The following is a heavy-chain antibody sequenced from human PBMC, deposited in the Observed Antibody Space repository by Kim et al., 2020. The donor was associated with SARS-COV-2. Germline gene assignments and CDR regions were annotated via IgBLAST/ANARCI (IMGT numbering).Heavy chain of an antibody. D-gene: IGHD1-26*01. J-gene: IGHJ5*02. Sequence: ASVKVSCKASGYTFTGYYMHWVRQAPGQALEWMGWINPNSGRTNYAQKFQGRVTMTRDTSISTAYMELSRLRSDDTAVYYCASLGQSNQNNWFDPWGQGTLVTVSS. CDR1: GYTFTGYY. CDR3: ASLGQSNQNNWFDP. CDR2: INPNSGRT. V-gene: IGHV1-2*02.